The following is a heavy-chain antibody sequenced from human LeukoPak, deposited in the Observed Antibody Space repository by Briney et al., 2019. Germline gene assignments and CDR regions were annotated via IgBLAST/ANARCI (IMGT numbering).Heavy chain of an antibody. V-gene: IGHV1-18*01. CDR3: PRDPRSTDSYYMDV. CDR2: ISAYNGNT. Sequence: ASVKVSCKASGYTFTSYGISWGRQAPGQGLEWMGLISAYNGNTNYAQKLQGRVTMTTDTSTSTAYMELRSLRSDATAVYYCPRDPRSTDSYYMDVWGKGTTVTVSS. CDR1: GYTFTSYG. J-gene: IGHJ6*03.